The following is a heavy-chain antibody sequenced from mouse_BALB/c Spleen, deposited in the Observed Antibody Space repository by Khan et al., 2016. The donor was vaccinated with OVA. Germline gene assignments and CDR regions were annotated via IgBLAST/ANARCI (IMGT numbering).Heavy chain of an antibody. CDR3: ARSGYAAFAY. J-gene: IGHJ3*01. CDR1: GYTFTSYW. CDR2: IDPSNNET. Sequence: QVQLKQSGPELVRPGTSVKMSCKASGYTFTSYWMNWAKQRPGQGLEWIGMIDPSNNETSLNKTFKAKATLSEDRSSNTAYMQLSSLTSEDSAVYYCARSGYAAFAYWGQGTLVTVSA. D-gene: IGHD2-14*01. V-gene: IGHV1-59*01.